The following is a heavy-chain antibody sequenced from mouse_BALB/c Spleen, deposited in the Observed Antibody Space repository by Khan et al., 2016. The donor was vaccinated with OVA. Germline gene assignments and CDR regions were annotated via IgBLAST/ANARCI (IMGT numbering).Heavy chain of an antibody. D-gene: IGHD2-1*01. CDR3: VRDGNYMDY. Sequence: EVQLQESGPDLVKPSQSLSLTCTVTGYSITSGYSWHWIRQFPGNKLEWMGYIYYSGGFNYNPSLQSRISITRDTSKNKFFLQLNSVTTEDTATYYCVRDGNYMDYWGQGTSVTVSS. J-gene: IGHJ4*01. CDR2: IYYSGGF. V-gene: IGHV3-1*02. CDR1: GYSITSGYS.